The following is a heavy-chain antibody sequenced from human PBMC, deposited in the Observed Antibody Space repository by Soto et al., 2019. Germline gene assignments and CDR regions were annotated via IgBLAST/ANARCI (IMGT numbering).Heavy chain of an antibody. V-gene: IGHV3-15*07. D-gene: IGHD5-18*01. CDR1: GVTISNVW. CDR2: IKSKTDGGAV. CDR3: SHGYYQYFES. Sequence: TGGSLRLSCAVSGVTISNVWMNWVRQAPGKGPEWVGRIKSKTDGGAVEYAAPVKDRFTISRDDSENTLYLQMNSLKTEDTAVYYCSHGYYQYFESWGQGTLVTVPQ. J-gene: IGHJ4*02.